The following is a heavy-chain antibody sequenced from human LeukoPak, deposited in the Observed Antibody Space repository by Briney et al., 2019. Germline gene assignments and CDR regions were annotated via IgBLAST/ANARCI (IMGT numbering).Heavy chain of an antibody. J-gene: IGHJ5*01. CDR2: INPSGGST. CDR3: ARSRLQLWIDF. D-gene: IGHD5-18*01. V-gene: IGHV1-46*01. Sequence: ASVKVSCKASGYTFTNYYMHWVRQAPGQGLEWLGIINPSGGSTTYAQKFQGRVTMTRDTSTSTVYMELRSLRSEDTAVYYCARSRLQLWIDFWGQGTLVTVSS. CDR1: GYTFTNYY.